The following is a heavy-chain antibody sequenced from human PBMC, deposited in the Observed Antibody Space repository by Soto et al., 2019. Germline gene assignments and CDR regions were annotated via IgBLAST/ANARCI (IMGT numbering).Heavy chain of an antibody. CDR2: IYFSGST. D-gene: IGHD3-9*01. J-gene: IGHJ4*02. CDR3: ARGTPRNALRSFDWPRLDS. CDR1: GASINSGGYY. V-gene: IGHV4-31*03. Sequence: SETLSLTCTVSGASINSGGYYWSWIRQLPWKGLEWIGHIYFSGSTYYNPSLESRVTISLDTSQNQFSLKLSSVTAANTALYYCARGTPRNALRSFDWPRLDSWGQGTLVTVSS.